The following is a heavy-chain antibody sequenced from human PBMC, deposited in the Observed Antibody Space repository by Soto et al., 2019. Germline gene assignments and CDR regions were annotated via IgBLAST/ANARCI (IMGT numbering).Heavy chain of an antibody. CDR3: AKDRQQLGVGEAFDI. D-gene: IGHD6-13*01. CDR2: IYYSGST. V-gene: IGHV4-4*08. Sequence: SETLSLTSTVSGGSISSYYWSWIRQPPGKGLEWIGYIYYSGSTNYNPSLKSRVTISVDTSKNQFSLKLSSVTAADTAVYYCAKDRQQLGVGEAFDIWGQGTMVTVSS. J-gene: IGHJ3*02. CDR1: GGSISSYY.